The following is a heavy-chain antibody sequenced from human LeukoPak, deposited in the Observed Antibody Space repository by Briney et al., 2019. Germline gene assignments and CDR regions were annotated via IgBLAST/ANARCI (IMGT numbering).Heavy chain of an antibody. CDR3: ARQKDFWRGYYDY. D-gene: IGHD3-3*01. Sequence: PGGSLRLSCAASGFTFSSYSLNWVRQAPGKGLEWVSYISRGSSTTHHADSVKGRFTISRGNAKNLLYLEMNSLRAEDTAVYFCARQKDFWRGYYDYWGQGTLVTVSS. J-gene: IGHJ4*02. V-gene: IGHV3-48*01. CDR2: ISRGSSTT. CDR1: GFTFSSYS.